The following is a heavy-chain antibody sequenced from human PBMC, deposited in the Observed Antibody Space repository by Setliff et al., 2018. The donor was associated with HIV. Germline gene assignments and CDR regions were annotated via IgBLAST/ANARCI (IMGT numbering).Heavy chain of an antibody. Sequence: PSETLSLTCAFYGGSFSSNYWGWIRQPPGKGLEWIGSIYYSGSTYYNPSLKSRVTISVDTSKNQFSLKLSSVTAADTAVYYCARVQVGGYNFYFDYWGQGTLVTVSS. D-gene: IGHD5-12*01. J-gene: IGHJ4*02. CDR2: IYYSGST. CDR1: GGSFSSNY. CDR3: ARVQVGGYNFYFDY. V-gene: IGHV4-39*01.